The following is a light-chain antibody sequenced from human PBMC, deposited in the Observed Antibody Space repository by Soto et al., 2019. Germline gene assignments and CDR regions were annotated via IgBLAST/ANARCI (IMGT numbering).Light chain of an antibody. CDR1: QSVANNY. CDR3: EQYGSTPLT. Sequence: EIVLTQSPGTLSLSPGERATLSCRASQSVANNYLAWYQQKPGQAPRFLIYDASSRATGIPDRFSGSGSGTHSPLTISRLEPEDFAVYYCEQYGSTPLTFGGGTKVEIK. V-gene: IGKV3-20*01. CDR2: DAS. J-gene: IGKJ4*01.